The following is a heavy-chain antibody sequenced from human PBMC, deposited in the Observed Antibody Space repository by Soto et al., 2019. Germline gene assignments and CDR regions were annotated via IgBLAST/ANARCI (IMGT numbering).Heavy chain of an antibody. CDR3: AKERTATSDYYYYYGMDV. CDR1: GFTFSSYA. CDR2: ISGSGGST. V-gene: IGHV3-23*01. Sequence: GGSLRLSCAASGFTFSSYAMSWVRQAPGKGLEWVSAISGSGGSTYYADSVKGRFTISRDNSKNTLYLQMNSLRAEDTAVYYCAKERTATSDYYYYYGMDVWGQGTTVTVSS. D-gene: IGHD1-1*01. J-gene: IGHJ6*02.